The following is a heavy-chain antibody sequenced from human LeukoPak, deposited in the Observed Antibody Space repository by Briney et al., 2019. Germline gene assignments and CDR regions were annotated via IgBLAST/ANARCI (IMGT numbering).Heavy chain of an antibody. Sequence: GGSLSLSCAASGFTFSGYAMHWVRQAPGKGLEWVAVISYDGSQKYYADSVTGRFTISRDNSKNTLFLQMTSLRAEDTAVYYCARDWGVIPTAITCSANSCYSRFDYWGQGTLVTVSS. CDR1: GFTFSGYA. V-gene: IGHV3-30-3*01. D-gene: IGHD2-15*01. J-gene: IGHJ4*02. CDR3: ARDWGVIPTAITCSANSCYSRFDY. CDR2: ISYDGSQK.